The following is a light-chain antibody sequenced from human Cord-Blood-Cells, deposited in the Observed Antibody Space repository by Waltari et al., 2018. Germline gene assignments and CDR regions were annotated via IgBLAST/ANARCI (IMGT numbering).Light chain of an antibody. CDR2: EGS. CDR3: CSYAGSSTFV. CDR1: SSDVGSYNL. Sequence: QSALTQPASVSGSPGQSITIPRPGTSSDVGSYNLVSWYQQHPGKAPKRMIYEGSKRPSGVSNRFSGSKSGNTASLTISGLQAEDEADYYCCSYAGSSTFVFGTGTKVTVL. J-gene: IGLJ1*01. V-gene: IGLV2-23*01.